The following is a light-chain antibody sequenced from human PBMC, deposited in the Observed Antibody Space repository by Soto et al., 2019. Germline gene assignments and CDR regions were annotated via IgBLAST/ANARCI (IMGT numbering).Light chain of an antibody. J-gene: IGKJ4*01. Sequence: EIVLTQSPATLSLSPGERATLSCRASQSVSSYLAWYQQKPGQAPRLLIYDASNRATGIPARFSGSGSGTDFTLTISSLEPEDFAVYYCQQRSNWDLTSGGGTKVEIK. CDR3: QQRSNWDLT. V-gene: IGKV3-11*01. CDR2: DAS. CDR1: QSVSSY.